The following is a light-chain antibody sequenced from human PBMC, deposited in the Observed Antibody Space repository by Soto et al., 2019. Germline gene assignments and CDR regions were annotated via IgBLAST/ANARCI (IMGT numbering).Light chain of an antibody. CDR2: GAS. V-gene: IGKV3-11*01. CDR1: QTVSTY. Sequence: IVLTQSPATLSLSPGERATPSCRARQTVSTYLSWYQHKPGQAPRLLIYGASNRATGIPARFSGSGSGTDSTLTISSLEPEDSAVYYCQQRYNWLTFGGGTKVDIK. CDR3: QQRYNWLT. J-gene: IGKJ4*01.